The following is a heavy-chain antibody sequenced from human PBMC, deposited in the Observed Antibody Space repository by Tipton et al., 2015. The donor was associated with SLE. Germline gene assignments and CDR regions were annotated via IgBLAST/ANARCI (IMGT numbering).Heavy chain of an antibody. J-gene: IGHJ2*01. Sequence: TLSLTCTVSGASISTYYWSWIRQAPGKGLEWIGYIYGGGGTHYNPSLHSRVTVSVDASKNQFSLRLTSVTAADTAVYYCARDRRGWYFDLWGRGTLVSVSS. CDR2: IYGGGGT. CDR1: GASISTYY. V-gene: IGHV4-4*08. D-gene: IGHD3-10*01. CDR3: ARDRRGWYFDL.